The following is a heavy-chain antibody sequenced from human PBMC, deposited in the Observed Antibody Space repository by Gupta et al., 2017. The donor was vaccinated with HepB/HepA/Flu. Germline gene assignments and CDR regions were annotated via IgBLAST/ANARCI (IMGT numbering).Heavy chain of an antibody. Sequence: ELQRVESGVGLIQNGGVRRLCVAAAGGTVISNYMSWVRPAPGKGLEWVSPIYSDGVTYYADSVKGRFTISRDTSKNTLYLQMNSLRAEDTAVYYCARYCTRSSCQMFAGGGIDIWGQGTMVTFSS. V-gene: IGHV3-53*01. CDR2: IYSDGVT. J-gene: IGHJ3*02. D-gene: IGHD2-2*01. CDR1: GGTVISNY. CDR3: ARYCTRSSCQMFAGGGIDI.